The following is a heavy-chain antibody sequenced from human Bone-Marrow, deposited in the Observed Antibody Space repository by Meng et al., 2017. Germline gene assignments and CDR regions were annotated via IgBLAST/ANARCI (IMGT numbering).Heavy chain of an antibody. CDR3: ARDIVVVPAAMGYYYYGMDV. V-gene: IGHV1-2*06. CDR1: GYTFTGYY. Sequence: AAVKVSCKASGYTFTGYYMHWVRQAPGQGLEGMGRINPNSGGTNYAQKFQGRVTMTRDTSISTAYMELSRLRSDDTAVYYCARDIVVVPAAMGYYYYGMDVWGQGTTVTVSS. D-gene: IGHD2-2*01. CDR2: INPNSGGT. J-gene: IGHJ6*02.